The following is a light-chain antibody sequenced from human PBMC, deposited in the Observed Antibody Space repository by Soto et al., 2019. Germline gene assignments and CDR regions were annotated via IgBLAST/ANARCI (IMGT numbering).Light chain of an antibody. CDR1: SSDVGGYNY. J-gene: IGLJ1*01. CDR2: DVS. Sequence: QSVLTQPASVSVSPGQSITISCTGTSSDVGGYNYVSWYQQHPGKAPKLMIYDVSNRPSGVCNRFSGSKSGNTASLTISGLQAEDEADYYCSSYTSSTPYVFGPGTKVTVL. CDR3: SSYTSSTPYV. V-gene: IGLV2-14*01.